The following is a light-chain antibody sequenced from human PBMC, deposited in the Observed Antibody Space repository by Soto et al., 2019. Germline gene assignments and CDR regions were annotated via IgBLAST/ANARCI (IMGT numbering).Light chain of an antibody. V-gene: IGKV1-5*01. J-gene: IGKJ1*01. Sequence: DIQMTQSPSSLSASVGDRVTITCRASQSISTWLAWYQQKPGKAPKLLIFDASTLESGVPSRFSGSASGTEFTLTITSLQPDDFATHYCHHYTRAFGQGTKVEIK. CDR2: DAS. CDR1: QSISTW. CDR3: HHYTRA.